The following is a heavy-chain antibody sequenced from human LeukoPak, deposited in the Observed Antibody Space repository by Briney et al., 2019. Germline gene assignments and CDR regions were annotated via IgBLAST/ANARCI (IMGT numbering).Heavy chain of an antibody. V-gene: IGHV1-8*01. CDR1: GYSFTSYD. J-gene: IGHJ3*02. Sequence: GASVKVSCKASGYSFTSYDINWVRQATGQGLEWMGWMNPNSGNTGYAQKFQGRVTMTRSTSISTAYMELSSLRSEDTAVYYCATVMGSDAFDIWGQGTMVTVSS. CDR3: ATVMGSDAFDI. CDR2: MNPNSGNT. D-gene: IGHD3-16*01.